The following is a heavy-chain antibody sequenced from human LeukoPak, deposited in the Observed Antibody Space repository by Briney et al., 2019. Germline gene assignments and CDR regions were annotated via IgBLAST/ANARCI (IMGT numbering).Heavy chain of an antibody. V-gene: IGHV3-21*01. D-gene: IGHD3-16*01. J-gene: IGHJ4*02. CDR1: GFTFTSYS. CDR3: AKHGGGHLTN. CDR2: ISSSTNYI. Sequence: GGSLRLSCAASGFTFTSYSMNWVRQAPGKGLEWVSSISSSTNYIYYADSVKGRFTISRDNSKNTLYLQMNSLRAEDTAVYYCAKHGGGHLTNWGQGTLVTVSS.